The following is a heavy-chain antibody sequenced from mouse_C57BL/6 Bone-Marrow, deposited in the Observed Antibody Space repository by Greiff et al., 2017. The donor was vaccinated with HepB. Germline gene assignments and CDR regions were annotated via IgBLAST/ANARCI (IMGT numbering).Heavy chain of an antibody. J-gene: IGHJ1*03. CDR3: ARDYDGYHWYFDV. CDR1: GFTFSDYY. V-gene: IGHV5-12*01. Sequence: EVKLMESGGGLVQPGGSLKLSCAASGFTFSDYYMYWVRQTPEKRLEWVAYISNGGGSTYYPDTVKGRFTISRDNAKNTLYLQMSRLKSEDTAMYYCARDYDGYHWYFDVWGTGTTVTVSS. CDR2: ISNGGGST. D-gene: IGHD2-3*01.